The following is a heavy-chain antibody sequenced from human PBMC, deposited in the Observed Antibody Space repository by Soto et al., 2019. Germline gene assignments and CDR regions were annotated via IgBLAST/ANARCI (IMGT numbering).Heavy chain of an antibody. J-gene: IGHJ4*02. CDR3: ARVVGRQWLTKRGYYFDY. Sequence: PSETLSLTCAVSGGSISSSNWWSWVRQPPGKGLEWIGEIYHSGSTNYNPSLKSRVTISVDKSKNQFSLKLSSVTAADTAVYYCARVVGRQWLTKRGYYFDYWGQGTLVTVSS. D-gene: IGHD6-19*01. V-gene: IGHV4-4*02. CDR1: GGSISSSNW. CDR2: IYHSGST.